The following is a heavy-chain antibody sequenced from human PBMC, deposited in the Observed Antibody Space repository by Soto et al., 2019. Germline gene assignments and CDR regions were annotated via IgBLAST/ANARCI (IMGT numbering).Heavy chain of an antibody. Sequence: PSXTLSLTCTVSGGSISSYYWSWIRQPPGKGLEWIGYIYYSGSTNYNPSLKSRVTISVDTSKNQFSLKLSSVTAADTAVYYCARVLALYDILTGYYGKYAFDIWGQGTMVTVSS. V-gene: IGHV4-59*01. CDR3: ARVLALYDILTGYYGKYAFDI. D-gene: IGHD3-9*01. J-gene: IGHJ3*02. CDR2: IYYSGST. CDR1: GGSISSYY.